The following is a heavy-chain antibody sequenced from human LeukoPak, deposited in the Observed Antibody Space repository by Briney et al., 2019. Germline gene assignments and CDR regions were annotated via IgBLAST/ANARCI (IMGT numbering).Heavy chain of an antibody. V-gene: IGHV3-30*02. CDR3: ARDGAAVTTPDY. CDR1: GFTFSSYS. J-gene: IGHJ4*02. CDR2: IRYEGSQ. D-gene: IGHD4-17*01. Sequence: PGGSLRLSCAASGFTFSSYSMNWVRQAPGKGLEWVAFIRYEGSQYYVDSVKGRFTISRDNFKNTLYLQMNSLRPEDTGLYYCARDGAAVTTPDYWGQGTLVTVSA.